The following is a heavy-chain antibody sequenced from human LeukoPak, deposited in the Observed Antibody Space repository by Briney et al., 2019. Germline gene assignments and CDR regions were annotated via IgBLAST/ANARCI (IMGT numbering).Heavy chain of an antibody. CDR3: ATGLINAFEI. CDR1: GITFNSYW. Sequence: GGSLRLSRAASGITFNSYWMHWVRQAPGKGLVWVSRINGDGSSTVYGDSVKGRFTISRDNAKNTLYVQMNSLRDEDSAVYYCATGLINAFEIWGQGTMVTVSS. J-gene: IGHJ3*02. V-gene: IGHV3-74*01. CDR2: INGDGSST. D-gene: IGHD3-16*01.